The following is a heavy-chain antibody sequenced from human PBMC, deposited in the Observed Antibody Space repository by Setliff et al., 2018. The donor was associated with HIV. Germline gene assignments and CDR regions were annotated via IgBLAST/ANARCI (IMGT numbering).Heavy chain of an antibody. J-gene: IGHJ4*02. CDR3: ARDSVSGYYYADY. V-gene: IGHV1-69*13. D-gene: IGHD3-22*01. Sequence: SVEVSCKTSGGTSSSYAISWVRQAPGQGLEWMGGIIPIFGTPNYAQKFQGRVTITADESTSTAYIELSSLRSEDTAVYYCARDSVSGYYYADYWGQGTLVTVSS. CDR1: GGTSSSYA. CDR2: IIPIFGTP.